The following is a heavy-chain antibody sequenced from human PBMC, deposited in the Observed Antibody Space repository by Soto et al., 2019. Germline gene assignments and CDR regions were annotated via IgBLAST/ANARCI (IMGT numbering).Heavy chain of an antibody. CDR3: AKESAGLIDY. Sequence: PGGSLRLSCAASGFTFSSYGMHWVRQAPGKGLEWVAVISYDGSNKYYADSVKGRFAISRDNSKNTLYLQMNSLRAEDTAVYYCAKESAGLIDYWGQGTLVTVSS. CDR1: GFTFSSYG. V-gene: IGHV3-30*18. J-gene: IGHJ4*02. D-gene: IGHD6-13*01. CDR2: ISYDGSNK.